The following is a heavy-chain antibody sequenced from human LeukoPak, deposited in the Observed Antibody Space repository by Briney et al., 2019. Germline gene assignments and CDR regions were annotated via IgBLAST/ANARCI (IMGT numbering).Heavy chain of an antibody. CDR1: GYTFTGDS. J-gene: IGHJ4*02. V-gene: IGHV1-2*06. D-gene: IGHD5-18*01. CDR3: ARDKTIIRNSYALT. CDR2: INPNSGGT. Sequence: ASVKVSCKASGYTFTGDSMHWVRQAPGQGLEWMGRINPNSGGTNYAQKFQGRVTMTRDTSLSTAYMALSRLRSDDTPVSYCARDKTIIRNSYALTWGQGTLVTVSS.